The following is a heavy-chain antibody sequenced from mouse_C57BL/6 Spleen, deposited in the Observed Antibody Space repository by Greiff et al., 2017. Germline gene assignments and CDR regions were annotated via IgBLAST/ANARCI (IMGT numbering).Heavy chain of an antibody. J-gene: IGHJ3*01. D-gene: IGHD2-5*01. CDR1: GYTFTSYW. V-gene: IGHV1-69*01. CDR2: IDPSDSYT. Sequence: QVQLQQPGAELVMPGASVKLSCKASGYTFTSYWMHWVKQRPGQGLEWIGEIDPSDSYTNYNQKFKGKSTLTVDKSSSTAYMQLSSLTSEDSAVYYCASYYSTAWFAYWGQGTLVTVSA. CDR3: ASYYSTAWFAY.